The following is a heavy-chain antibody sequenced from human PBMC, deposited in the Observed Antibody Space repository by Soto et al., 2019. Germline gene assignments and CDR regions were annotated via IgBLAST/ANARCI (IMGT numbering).Heavy chain of an antibody. V-gene: IGHV2-5*02. D-gene: IGHD2-8*01. CDR1: GFSLSTSGVG. J-gene: IGHJ5*02. Sequence: QITLKESGPTLVKPTQTLTLTCTFSGFSLSTSGVGVGWIRQPPGKALEWLALIYWDDDKRYSPSLKSRLTITTDTSXXQXVSXMTNMDPVDTATYYCAHAWFGCMLRNTGCSVWFDPWGQGTLVTVSS. CDR3: AHAWFGCMLRNTGCSVWFDP. CDR2: IYWDDDK.